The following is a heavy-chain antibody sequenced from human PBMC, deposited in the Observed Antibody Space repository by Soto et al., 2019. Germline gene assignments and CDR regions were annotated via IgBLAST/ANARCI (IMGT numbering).Heavy chain of an antibody. CDR2: TYYRSKWYN. CDR1: GDSVSSNSAA. Sequence: SQTLSRTCAISGDSVSSNSAAWNWIRQSPSRGLEWLGRTYYRSKWYNDYAVSVKSRITINPDTSKNQFSLQLNSVTPEDTAVYYCAREDLRYCSGGSCNNWFDPWGQGTLVTVSS. CDR3: AREDLRYCSGGSCNNWFDP. D-gene: IGHD2-15*01. V-gene: IGHV6-1*01. J-gene: IGHJ5*02.